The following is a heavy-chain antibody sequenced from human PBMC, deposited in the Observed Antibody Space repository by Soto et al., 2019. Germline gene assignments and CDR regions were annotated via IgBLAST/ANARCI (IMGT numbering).Heavy chain of an antibody. CDR3: ARSIAAYYYYYGMDV. Sequence: ALVKVSCKASGGTFSSYAISWVRQAPGQGLEWMGGIIPIFGTANYAQKFQGRVTITADESTSTAYMELSSLRSEDTAVYYCARSIAAYYYYYGMDVWGQGTTVTVSS. D-gene: IGHD6-6*01. J-gene: IGHJ6*02. V-gene: IGHV1-69*13. CDR1: GGTFSSYA. CDR2: IIPIFGTA.